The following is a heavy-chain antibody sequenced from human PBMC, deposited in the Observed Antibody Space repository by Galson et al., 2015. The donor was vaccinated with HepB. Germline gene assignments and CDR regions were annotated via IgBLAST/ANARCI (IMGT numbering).Heavy chain of an antibody. V-gene: IGHV3-49*03. CDR1: GFTFGDYA. D-gene: IGHD1-26*01. J-gene: IGHJ4*02. CDR2: IRSKAYGWTT. Sequence: LRLSCAASGFTFGDYAVGWFRQAPGKGLEWVGFIRSKAYGWTTEYAASVKGRFTISRGDSKGIAYLQMNSLKTEDTAVYYCTRAVGATTFDYWGQGTLVTVSS. CDR3: TRAVGATTFDY.